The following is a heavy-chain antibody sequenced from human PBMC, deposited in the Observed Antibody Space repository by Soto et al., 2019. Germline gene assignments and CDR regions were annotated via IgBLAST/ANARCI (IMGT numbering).Heavy chain of an antibody. J-gene: IGHJ5*02. D-gene: IGHD1-1*01. CDR1: GASLSGYN. CDR2: IYATGSS. CDR3: VTDGTKNLLDWFDP. V-gene: IGHV4-4*07. Sequence: PSETLSLTCNVSGASLSGYNWSWICQPPGTGLEWIGRIYATGSSDYNPSLKSRITITVDMSKTQIPLTLRSVTATDTAMDYCVTDGTKNLLDWFDPWGQGILVTVSS.